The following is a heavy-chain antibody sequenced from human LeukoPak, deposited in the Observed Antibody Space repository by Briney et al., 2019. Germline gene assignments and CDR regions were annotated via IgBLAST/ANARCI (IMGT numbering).Heavy chain of an antibody. Sequence: PSETLSLTCTVSGGSGSSSTSHLAWIREPPGKGLEWIVYIYYSGSTYYNPSLKSRVTISVDTSKNQFSLKLSSVTAADTAVYYCARGLRYSSSLHFQHWGQGTLVTVSS. J-gene: IGHJ1*01. CDR2: IYYSGST. CDR1: GGSGSSSTSH. CDR3: ARGLRYSSSLHFQH. V-gene: IGHV4-31*03. D-gene: IGHD6-6*01.